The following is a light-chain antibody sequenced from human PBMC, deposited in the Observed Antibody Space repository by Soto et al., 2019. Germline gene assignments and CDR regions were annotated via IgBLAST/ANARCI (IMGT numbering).Light chain of an antibody. CDR2: DGG. CDR3: SSYTSSNTEV. Sequence: QSALTQPASVSGSPGQSITISCTGTSSDVGGYNYVSWYQQHPGKAPKLMIYDGGSRPSGVSNRFSGSKSGNTASLTISGLQAEDEADYYCSSYTSSNTEVFGTGTKVTV. V-gene: IGLV2-14*01. CDR1: SSDVGGYNY. J-gene: IGLJ1*01.